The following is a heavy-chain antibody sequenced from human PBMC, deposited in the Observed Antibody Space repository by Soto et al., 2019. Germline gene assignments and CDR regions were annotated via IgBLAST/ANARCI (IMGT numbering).Heavy chain of an antibody. CDR1: GFNFSSFA. V-gene: IGHV3-30-3*01. D-gene: IGHD1-1*01. J-gene: IGHJ3*02. Sequence: AGGSPKLSLAPPGFNFSSFAIHWGPPAPGKGLERVAVISYDGSNKYYADSVKGRFTISRDNSKNTLYLQMNSLRAEDTAVYYCARGVRTTANDAFDIWGQGTMVTGSS. CDR3: ARGVRTTANDAFDI. CDR2: ISYDGSNK.